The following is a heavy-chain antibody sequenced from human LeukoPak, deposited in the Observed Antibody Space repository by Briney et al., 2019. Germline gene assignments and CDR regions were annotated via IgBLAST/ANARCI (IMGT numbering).Heavy chain of an antibody. J-gene: IGHJ4*02. CDR3: ARDRGPFGY. V-gene: IGHV4-59*01. CDR2: IYYSGST. D-gene: IGHD3-10*01. Sequence: SETLSLTCTVSGGSISTYYWSWIRQPPGKGLEWIGYIYYSGSTNYNPSLKSRVTISVDTSRNQFSLKLNSVTAADTAVYYCARDRGPFGYWGQGTLVTVSS. CDR1: GGSISTYY.